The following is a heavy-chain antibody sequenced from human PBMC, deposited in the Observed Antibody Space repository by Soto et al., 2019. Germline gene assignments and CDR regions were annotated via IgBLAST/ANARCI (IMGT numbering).Heavy chain of an antibody. D-gene: IGHD3-22*01. Sequence: PSETLSLTCTVSGGSISSYYWSWIRQPPGKGLEWIGYIYYSGSTNYNPSLKSRVTISVDTSKNQFSPKLSSVTAADTAFYYCARLGGYYQSLDTWGQGTLVTVSS. V-gene: IGHV4-59*08. CDR1: GGSISSYY. J-gene: IGHJ5*02. CDR3: ARLGGYYQSLDT. CDR2: IYYSGST.